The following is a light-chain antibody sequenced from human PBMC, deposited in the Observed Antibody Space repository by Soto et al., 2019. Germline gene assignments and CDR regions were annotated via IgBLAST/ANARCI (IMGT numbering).Light chain of an antibody. CDR1: QIVNNNY. CDR2: GAS. J-gene: IGKJ1*01. V-gene: IGKV3-20*01. CDR3: QQYAKAPLT. Sequence: IVLTHSPGTLSLSPGERATLSCRASQIVNNNYLAWYQQKPGQAPRLVIYGASNRATGVPDRFSASGSGTDFTLTISRLEPEDFAVYYCQQYAKAPLTFGQGTKVDI.